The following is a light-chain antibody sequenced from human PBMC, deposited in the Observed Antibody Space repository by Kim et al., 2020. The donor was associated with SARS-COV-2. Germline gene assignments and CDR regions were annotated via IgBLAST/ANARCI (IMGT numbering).Light chain of an antibody. V-gene: IGLV4-69*01. CDR3: QTWGTGIWV. CDR2: VNRDGSH. J-gene: IGLJ3*02. Sequence: APVKLTCTLSSGHSSNAIAWHKQQPEKGPRYLMQVNRDGSHSKGDGIPDRFSGSSAGAERYLTISSLQSDDEADYYCQTWGTGIWVFGGGTKLTVL. CDR1: SGHSSNA.